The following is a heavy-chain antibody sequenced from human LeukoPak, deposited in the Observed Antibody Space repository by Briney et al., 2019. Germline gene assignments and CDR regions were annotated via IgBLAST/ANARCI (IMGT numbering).Heavy chain of an antibody. CDR2: INSDGSST. CDR3: ARDPEYYYDSSGFLDSFDI. CDR1: GFTFSSYW. J-gene: IGHJ3*02. Sequence: PGGSLRLSCAASGFTFSSYWMHWVRQAPGTGLVWVSRINSDGSSTSYADSVKGRFTISRDNAKNTLYLQMNSLRAEDTAVYYCARDPEYYYDSSGFLDSFDIWGQGTMVTVSS. D-gene: IGHD3-22*01. V-gene: IGHV3-74*01.